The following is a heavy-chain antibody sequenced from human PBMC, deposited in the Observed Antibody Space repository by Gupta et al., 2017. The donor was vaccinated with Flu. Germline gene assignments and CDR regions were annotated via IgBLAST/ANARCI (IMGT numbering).Heavy chain of an antibody. V-gene: IGHV3-11*05. CDR3: ARDYSRWLELRGFDY. CDR2: ISSSSSYT. D-gene: IGHD1-7*01. J-gene: IGHJ4*02. CDR1: GFTFSDYY. Sequence: QVQLVESGGGLVTPGGSLRLSCAASGFTFSDYYMSWIRQAPGKGLEWVSYISSSSSYTNYADSVKGRFTISRDNAKNSLYLQMNSLRAEDTAVYYCARDYSRWLELRGFDYWGQGTLVTVSS.